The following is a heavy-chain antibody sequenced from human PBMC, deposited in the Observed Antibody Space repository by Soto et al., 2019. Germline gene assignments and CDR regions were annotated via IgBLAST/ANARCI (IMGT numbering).Heavy chain of an antibody. J-gene: IGHJ6*02. V-gene: IGHV1-69*12. CDR1: GGTFRNYA. D-gene: IGHD6-13*01. CDR3: ARDPGSTATAPWSYYGMEG. CDR2: IIPIFRTP. Sequence: HVQLVQSGAEVKKPGSSVKVSCKASGGTFRNYAISWVRQAPGQGLEWMGGIIPIFRTPDYAQKFQGRVTITADESTSTAYMELNSLRSDDTAVYYCARDPGSTATAPWSYYGMEGWGQGTTVNVS.